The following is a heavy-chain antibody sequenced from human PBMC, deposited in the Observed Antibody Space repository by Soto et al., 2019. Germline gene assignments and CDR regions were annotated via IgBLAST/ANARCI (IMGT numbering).Heavy chain of an antibody. CDR3: ARVDSGSCYSNILDY. D-gene: IGHD3-10*01. CDR1: GGSISSYY. Sequence: SETLSLTCTVSGGSISSYYWSWIRQPPGKGLEWIGYIYYSGSTNYNPSLKSRVTISVDTSKNQFSLKLSSVTAADTAVYYCARVDSGSCYSNILDYWGQGTLVTVSS. CDR2: IYYSGST. J-gene: IGHJ4*02. V-gene: IGHV4-59*01.